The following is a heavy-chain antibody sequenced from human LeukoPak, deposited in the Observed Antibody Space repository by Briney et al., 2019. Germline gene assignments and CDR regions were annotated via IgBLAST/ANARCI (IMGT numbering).Heavy chain of an antibody. J-gene: IGHJ4*02. CDR3: ARRFGSGHPIDY. V-gene: IGHV4-59*01. CDR1: GGSISIFY. D-gene: IGHD3-10*01. Sequence: SETLSLTCTVSGGSISIFYFNWIRQPPGKGLEWIGSIYNTGSTNYNPSLKGRVTISVDTSRNQLSLHLKSVTAADTAVYYCARRFGSGHPIDYWGQGTLLTVSS. CDR2: IYNTGST.